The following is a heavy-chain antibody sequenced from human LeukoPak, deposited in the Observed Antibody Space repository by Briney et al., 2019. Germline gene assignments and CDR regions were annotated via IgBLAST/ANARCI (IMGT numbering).Heavy chain of an antibody. J-gene: IGHJ4*02. D-gene: IGHD3-22*01. CDR1: GFTFSDYG. V-gene: IGHV3-33*01. Sequence: GGSLRLSCTASGFTFSDYGMHWVRQPPDKGLEWVAIIWYDGSNKTYEDSVKGRFTISRDNSKNTLYLQMNSLRAEDTAVYYCARGVDYYENSGTIDYWGQGTLVTVSS. CDR3: ARGVDYYENSGTIDY. CDR2: IWYDGSNK.